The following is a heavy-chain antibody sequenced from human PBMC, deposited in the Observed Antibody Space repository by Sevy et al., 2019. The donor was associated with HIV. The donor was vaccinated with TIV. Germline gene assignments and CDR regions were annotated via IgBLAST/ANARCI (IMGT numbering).Heavy chain of an antibody. V-gene: IGHV3-66*01. D-gene: IGHD3-22*01. CDR3: ARDRYYDASGYYYYYYGMDV. J-gene: IGHJ6*02. Sequence: GGSLRLSCEASGFTVSGNYMARVRLAPRKGLEWVSLIDSGGSTYYADSVKGRFTISRDNAKNTLYLQMNPLRAEDTAVYFCARDRYYDASGYYYYYYGMDVWCQGTTVTVSS. CDR1: GFTVSGNY. CDR2: IDSGGST.